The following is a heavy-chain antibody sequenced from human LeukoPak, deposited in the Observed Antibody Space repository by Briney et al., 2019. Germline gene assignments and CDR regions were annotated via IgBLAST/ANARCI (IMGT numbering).Heavy chain of an antibody. D-gene: IGHD6-13*01. CDR3: ASIAAAESSWFDP. CDR1: SDTDTSDG. Sequence: ASWKYSCKASSDTDTSDGIRCRPQAPRQRLKRMGWISAYNGNTNYAQKLQGRVTMTTDTSTSTAYMELRSLRSDDTAVYYCASIAAAESSWFDPWGQGTLVTVSS. V-gene: IGHV1-18*01. CDR2: ISAYNGNT. J-gene: IGHJ5*02.